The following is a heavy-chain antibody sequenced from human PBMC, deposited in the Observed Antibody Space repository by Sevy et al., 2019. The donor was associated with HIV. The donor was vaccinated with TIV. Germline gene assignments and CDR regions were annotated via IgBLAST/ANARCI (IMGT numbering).Heavy chain of an antibody. CDR1: GFTFINAW. CDR3: TTVNYYYYGMDV. CDR2: VKSKTDGGTT. Sequence: GESLKISCAASGFTFINAWMSWVRQAPGKGLEWVGRVKSKTDGGTTDYAAPVKGRFTISRDDSKNTLYLQMNSLKTEDTAVYYCTTVNYYYYGMDVWGQGTTVTVSS. V-gene: IGHV3-15*01. J-gene: IGHJ6*02.